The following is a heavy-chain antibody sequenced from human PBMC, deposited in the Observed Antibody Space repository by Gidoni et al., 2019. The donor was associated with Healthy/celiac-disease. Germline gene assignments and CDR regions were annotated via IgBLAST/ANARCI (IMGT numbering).Heavy chain of an antibody. D-gene: IGHD4-17*01. J-gene: IGHJ4*02. CDR1: GGSFSGYY. V-gene: IGHV4-34*01. CDR3: ARGQNYGGNSGYY. Sequence: QVQLQQWGAGLLKPSETLSLTCAVYGGSFSGYYWSWIRPPPGKWLEWIGEINHSGSTNYNPSLKSRVTISVDTSKNQFSLKLSSVTAADTAVYYCARGQNYGGNSGYYWGQGTLVTVSS. CDR2: INHSGST.